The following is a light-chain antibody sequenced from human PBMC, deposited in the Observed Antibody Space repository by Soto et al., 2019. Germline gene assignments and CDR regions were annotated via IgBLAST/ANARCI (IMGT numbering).Light chain of an antibody. CDR2: EIS. CDR1: NNDIGNYKY. Sequence: QSVLTQPASVSGSPGQSITISCTGTNNDIGNYKYVSWYQQHPGKAPKLLIYEISNPPSGISNRFSGSKSGNTASLTSSGLQVEEGAHYHCSSYTTSSTVIFGGGTKLTV. V-gene: IGLV2-14*01. J-gene: IGLJ2*01. CDR3: SSYTTSSTVI.